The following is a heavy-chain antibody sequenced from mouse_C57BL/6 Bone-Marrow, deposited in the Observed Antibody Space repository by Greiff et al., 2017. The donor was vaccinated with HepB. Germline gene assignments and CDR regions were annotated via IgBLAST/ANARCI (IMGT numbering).Heavy chain of an antibody. Sequence: VQLQQPGAELVKPGASVKLSCKASGYTFTSYWMHWVKQRPGQGLEWIGMIHPNSGSTNYNEKFKRKATLTVDKSSSTAYMQLSSLTSADSAVYYCARSMYYCSRSAMDYWGQGTSVTVSS. CDR2: IHPNSGST. D-gene: IGHD1-1*01. CDR3: ARSMYYCSRSAMDY. CDR1: GYTFTSYW. J-gene: IGHJ4*01. V-gene: IGHV1-64*01.